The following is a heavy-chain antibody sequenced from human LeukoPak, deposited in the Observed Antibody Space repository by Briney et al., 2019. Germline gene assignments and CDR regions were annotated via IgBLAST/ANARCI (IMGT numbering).Heavy chain of an antibody. CDR2: ISGSGGST. Sequence: GGSLRLSCAASGFTSSSYAMSWVRQAPGKGLEWVSAISGSGGSTYYADSVKGRFTISRDNSKKTLYLQMNSLRAEDTAVYYCPSHGSTCCSTGLSFDPWGQGTLVTVPS. J-gene: IGHJ5*02. V-gene: IGHV3-23*01. D-gene: IGHD2-2*01. CDR3: PSHGSTCCSTGLSFDP. CDR1: GFTSSSYA.